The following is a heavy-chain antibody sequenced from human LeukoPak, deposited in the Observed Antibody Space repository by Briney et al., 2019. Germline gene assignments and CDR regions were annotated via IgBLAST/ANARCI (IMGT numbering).Heavy chain of an antibody. Sequence: SSETLSLTCTVSGGSISSYYWSWIRQPPGKGLEWIGYIYYSGSTNYNPSLKSRVTISVDTSKNQFSLKLSSVTAADTAVYYCARVGVVPAAKYYFDYWGQGTLVTVSS. V-gene: IGHV4-59*01. D-gene: IGHD2-2*01. CDR2: IYYSGST. CDR3: ARVGVVPAAKYYFDY. CDR1: GGSISSYY. J-gene: IGHJ4*02.